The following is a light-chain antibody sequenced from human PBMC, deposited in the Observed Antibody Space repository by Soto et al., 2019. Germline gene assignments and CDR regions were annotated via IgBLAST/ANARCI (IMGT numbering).Light chain of an antibody. CDR1: QSVNTN. CDR2: GAS. CDR3: QQYGSSIT. V-gene: IGKV3-20*01. J-gene: IGKJ5*01. Sequence: EIVMTQSPASLCVSPWERATFSCRASQSVNTNLAWYQLKPGQAPRLLVYGASTRATGIPDRFSGSGSGTDFTLTISRLEPEDFAVYYCQQYGSSITFGQGTQLEIK.